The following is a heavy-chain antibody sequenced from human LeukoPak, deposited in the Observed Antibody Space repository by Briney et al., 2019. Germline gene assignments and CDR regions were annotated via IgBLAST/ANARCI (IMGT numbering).Heavy chain of an antibody. CDR1: GGSLNNYY. V-gene: IGHV4-4*09. D-gene: IGHD2-2*01. CDR2: KYTTGSS. Sequence: SETLSLTCTVSGGSLNNYYWSWVRQPPGEGLEWIGYKYTTGSSNYSPSLMGRVTISEDMAQNQISLRLTSVTAADTAVYYCARTRPPAGPQYYYGMDVWSQGTSVTVSS. CDR3: ARTRPPAGPQYYYGMDV. J-gene: IGHJ6*02.